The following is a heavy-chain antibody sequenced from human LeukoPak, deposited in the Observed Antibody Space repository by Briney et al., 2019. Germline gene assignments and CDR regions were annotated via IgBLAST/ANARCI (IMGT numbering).Heavy chain of an antibody. CDR1: GGSISSGDYY. D-gene: IGHD2-21*02. CDR3: ARGGDSKNDAFDI. V-gene: IGHV4-30-4*08. CDR2: IYYSGST. J-gene: IGHJ3*02. Sequence: SETLSLTCTVSGGSISSGDYYWSWIRQPPGKGLEWIGYIYYSGSTYYNPFLKSQVTISVDTSKNQFSLKLSSVTAADTAVYYCARGGDSKNDAFDIWGQGTMVTVSS.